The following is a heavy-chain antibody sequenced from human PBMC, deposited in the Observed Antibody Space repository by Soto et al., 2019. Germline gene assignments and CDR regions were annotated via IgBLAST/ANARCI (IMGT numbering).Heavy chain of an antibody. CDR2: IYPGDSDT. CDR1: GYAFSSYW. CDR3: ARGYCTATICDPWFDP. V-gene: IGHV5-51*01. D-gene: IGHD2-8*02. J-gene: IGHJ5*02. Sequence: GESLKISCQGSGYAFSSYWIAWVRQMPGKGLEWMGIIYPGDSDTRYSTSFQGQVTISGDKAITTADLQWSSLKSSDTAMYYCARGYCTATICDPWFDPWGQGTLVTVSS.